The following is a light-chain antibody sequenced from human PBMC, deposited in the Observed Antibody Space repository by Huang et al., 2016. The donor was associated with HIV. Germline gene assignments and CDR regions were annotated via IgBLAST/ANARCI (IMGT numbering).Light chain of an antibody. CDR1: QTLLHSDDGNTY. CDR3: MQRMEFPWT. J-gene: IGKJ1*01. V-gene: IGKV2-40*01. CDR2: SRS. Sequence: DIVMTQTPRSLPVTPGEPASISCRSSQTLLHSDDGNTYLDWYLQKPGQSPQLLIYSRSNRASGGPDRFSGSGSATDFTLKISRVEAEDVGIYYCMQRMEFPWTFGQGTKVEVK.